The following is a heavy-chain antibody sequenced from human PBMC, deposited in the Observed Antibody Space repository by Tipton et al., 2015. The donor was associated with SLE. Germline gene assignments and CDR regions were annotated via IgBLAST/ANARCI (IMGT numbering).Heavy chain of an antibody. CDR1: GFTFNNFA. J-gene: IGHJ3*01. CDR2: IGGSGAPT. V-gene: IGHV3-23*01. Sequence: SLRLSCAASGFTFNNFAMSWVRQAPGKGLEWVSSIGGSGAPTYYADSVKGRFTVSRANSQKTLYLQMNSLRAEDAALYYCAKEGQLAVWGQGTMVTVSS. D-gene: IGHD6-13*01. CDR3: AKEGQLAV.